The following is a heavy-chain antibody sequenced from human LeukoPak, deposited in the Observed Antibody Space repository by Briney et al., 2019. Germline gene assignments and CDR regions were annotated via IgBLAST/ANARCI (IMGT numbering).Heavy chain of an antibody. CDR3: ARDLGYCTNGVCY. CDR1: GYTFTGYY. V-gene: IGHV1-2*02. D-gene: IGHD2-8*01. CDR2: INPNSGGT. J-gene: IGHJ4*02. Sequence: ASVKVSCKASGYTFTGYYMHWVRQAPGQGLEWMGWINPNSGGTNYAQKFQGRVTMTRDTSISTAYMELSRLRSDDTAVYYCARDLGYCTNGVCYWGQGTLVTVSS.